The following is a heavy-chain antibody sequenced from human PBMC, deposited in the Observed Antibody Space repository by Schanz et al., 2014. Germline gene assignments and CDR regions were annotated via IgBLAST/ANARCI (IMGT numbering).Heavy chain of an antibody. D-gene: IGHD3-10*02. J-gene: IGHJ4*02. CDR2: ISGSSRTI. CDR1: GFTFSSYS. CDR3: AKNQYDDVDLSSFYFDF. V-gene: IGHV3-48*04. Sequence: EVQLVESGGGLVQPGGSLRLSCTASGFTFSSYSMNWVRQAPGKGLEWVSYISGSSRTIYYADSVKGRFTISRDSSKNTLYLQMNSLRPEDTAIYYCAKNQYDDVDLSSFYFDFWGQGTLVTVSS.